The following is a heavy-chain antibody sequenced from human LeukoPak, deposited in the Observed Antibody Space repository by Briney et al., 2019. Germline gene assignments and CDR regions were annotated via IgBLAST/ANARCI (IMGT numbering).Heavy chain of an antibody. CDR1: GYTFTTYG. CDR2: INPYNGNT. V-gene: IGHV1-18*01. J-gene: IGHJ4*02. Sequence: ASVKVSCKASGYTFTTYGISWVRQAPGQGLECMGWINPYNGNTNYAQKLQGRVTMTTDTSTSTAYMELRSLRSDDTAVYYCARELYGRFEYWGQGTLVTVSS. CDR3: ARELYGRFEY. D-gene: IGHD2-2*02.